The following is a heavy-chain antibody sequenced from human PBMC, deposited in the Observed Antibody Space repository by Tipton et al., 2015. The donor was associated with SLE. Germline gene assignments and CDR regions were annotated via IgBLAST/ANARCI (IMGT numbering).Heavy chain of an antibody. Sequence: LRLSCTVSGGSFSSYYWTWIRQPPGKGLEWIGEIHHGGSTYYNPSLKSRATLSVDTSKNQFSLNLRSVTAADTAVYYCARGQYKRDYWGQGTLVTVSS. CDR1: GGSFSSYY. V-gene: IGHV4-34*01. D-gene: IGHD1-1*01. CDR3: ARGQYKRDY. J-gene: IGHJ4*02. CDR2: IHHGGST.